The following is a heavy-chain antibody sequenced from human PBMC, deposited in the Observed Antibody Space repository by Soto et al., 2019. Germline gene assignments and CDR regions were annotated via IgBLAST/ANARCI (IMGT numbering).Heavy chain of an antibody. J-gene: IGHJ6*03. D-gene: IGHD6-13*01. Sequence: GGSLRLSCAASGFTFSSYWMSWVRQAPGKGLEWVANIKQDGSEKYYVDSVKGRFTISRDNAKNSLYLQMNSLRAEDTAVYYCARDGDSSSWYGYYYYYMDVWGKGTTVTVSS. CDR1: GFTFSSYW. CDR3: ARDGDSSSWYGYYYYYMDV. CDR2: IKQDGSEK. V-gene: IGHV3-7*01.